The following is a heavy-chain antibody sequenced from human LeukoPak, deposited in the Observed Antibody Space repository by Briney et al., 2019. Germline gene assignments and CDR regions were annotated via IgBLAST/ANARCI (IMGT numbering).Heavy chain of an antibody. D-gene: IGHD3-22*01. V-gene: IGHV4-34*01. Sequence: KPSETLSLTCAVYGGSFSGYYWSWIRQPPGKGLEWIGEINHSGSTNYNPSLKSRVTISVDTSKNQFSLKLSSVTAADTAVYYCARGRGNYYYDSSGYYYFRNWFDPWGQGTLVTVSS. CDR1: GGSFSGYY. J-gene: IGHJ5*02. CDR2: INHSGST. CDR3: ARGRGNYYYDSSGYYYFRNWFDP.